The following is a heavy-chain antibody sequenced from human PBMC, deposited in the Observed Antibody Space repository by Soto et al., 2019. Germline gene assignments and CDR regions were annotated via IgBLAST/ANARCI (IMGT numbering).Heavy chain of an antibody. CDR3: AITGYDILTGYPTPFGY. CDR2: IKQDGSEK. Sequence: LRLSCAASGFTFSSYWMSWVRQAPGKGLEWVANIKQDGSEKYYVDSVKGRFTISRDNAKNSLYLQMNSLRAEDTAVYYCAITGYDILTGYPTPFGYWGQGTLVTVSS. CDR1: GFTFSSYW. D-gene: IGHD3-9*01. V-gene: IGHV3-7*05. J-gene: IGHJ4*02.